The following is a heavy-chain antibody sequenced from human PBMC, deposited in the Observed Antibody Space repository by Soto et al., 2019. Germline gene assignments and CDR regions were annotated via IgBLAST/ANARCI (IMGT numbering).Heavy chain of an antibody. CDR1: GYSFTSYW. Sequence: GESLKISCKGSGYSFTSYWISWVRQMPGKGLEWMGRIDPSDSYTNYSPSFQGHVTISADKSISTAYLQWSSLKASDTAMYYCASQLYYYDSSGPPPGWFDTWGQGTLVTVSS. CDR2: IDPSDSYT. D-gene: IGHD3-22*01. CDR3: ASQLYYYDSSGPPPGWFDT. V-gene: IGHV5-10-1*01. J-gene: IGHJ5*02.